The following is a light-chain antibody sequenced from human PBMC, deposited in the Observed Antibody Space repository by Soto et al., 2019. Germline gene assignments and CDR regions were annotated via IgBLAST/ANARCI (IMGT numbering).Light chain of an antibody. CDR2: DNT. CDR3: QSFDSSFIGLV. CDR1: NSNIGADYG. Sequence: QSVLTQPPSVTGAPGQRVTISCTGSNSNIGADYGVHWYQQFPETAPKLLIYDNTNRPSGVPDRFSGSKSGTSASLAITGRQAEDEADYYCQSFDSSFIGLVFGGGTKLTVL. V-gene: IGLV1-40*01. J-gene: IGLJ2*01.